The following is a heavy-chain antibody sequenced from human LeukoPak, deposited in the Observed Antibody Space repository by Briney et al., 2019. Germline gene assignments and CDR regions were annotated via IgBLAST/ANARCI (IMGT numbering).Heavy chain of an antibody. J-gene: IGHJ6*03. D-gene: IGHD6-19*01. CDR1: GYSISSGYY. Sequence: SETLSLTCTVSGYSISSGYYWGWIRQPPGKGLEWIGSIYHSGSTYYNPSLKSQVTISVDTSKNQFSLKLSSVTAADTAVYYCARVGSGWYDYYYYYYMDVWGKGTTVTVSS. CDR2: IYHSGST. CDR3: ARVGSGWYDYYYYYYMDV. V-gene: IGHV4-38-2*02.